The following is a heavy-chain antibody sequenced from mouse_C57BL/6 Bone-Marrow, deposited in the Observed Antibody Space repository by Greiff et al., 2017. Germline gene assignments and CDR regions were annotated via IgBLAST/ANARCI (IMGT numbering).Heavy chain of an antibody. CDR2: IYPGSGNT. CDR3: ARGYYDSWFAY. CDR1: GYSFTSYY. D-gene: IGHD2-4*01. V-gene: IGHV1-66*01. J-gene: IGHJ3*01. Sequence: QVHVKQSGPELVKPGASVKISCKASGYSFTSYYIHWVKQRPGQGLEWIGWIYPGSGNTKYNEKFKGKATLTADTSSSTAYMQLSSLTSEDTAVYYCARGYYDSWFAYWGQGTLVTVSA.